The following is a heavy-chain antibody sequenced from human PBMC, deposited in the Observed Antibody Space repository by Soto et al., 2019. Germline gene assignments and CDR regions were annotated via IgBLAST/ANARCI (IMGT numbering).Heavy chain of an antibody. D-gene: IGHD2-21*01. CDR3: ASVGMWWAGACDI. V-gene: IGHV3-74*01. J-gene: IGHJ3*02. Sequence: EVQVVESGGGLVQPGGSLRLSCAASGFTFSSYWMYWVRQAPGKGLVWVSRINSDGSSTNYADSVKGRFTISRDNAKNTRYLQMNSVRAEDTAVYYWASVGMWWAGACDIWGQGTMVTVSS. CDR1: GFTFSSYW. CDR2: INSDGSST.